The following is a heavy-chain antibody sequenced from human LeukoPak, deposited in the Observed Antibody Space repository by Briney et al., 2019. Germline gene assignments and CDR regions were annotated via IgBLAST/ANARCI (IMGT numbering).Heavy chain of an antibody. J-gene: IGHJ3*02. CDR2: INPSGGST. Sequence: VASVKVSCKASGYTFTSYYMHWVRQAPGQGLEWMGIINPSGGSTSYAQKFQGRVTMTRDTSTSTVYMELSSLRSEDTAVYYCARDLGLEVVVVGEDAFDIWGQGTMVTVSS. D-gene: IGHD2-2*01. CDR3: ARDLGLEVVVVGEDAFDI. CDR1: GYTFTSYY. V-gene: IGHV1-46*01.